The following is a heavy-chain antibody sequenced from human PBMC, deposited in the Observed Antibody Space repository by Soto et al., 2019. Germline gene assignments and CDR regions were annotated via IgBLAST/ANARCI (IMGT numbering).Heavy chain of an antibody. Sequence: GASVKVSCKASGYTFTGYYIHWVREAPGQGLEWMGWINPQTGGTSYAQKFQGRVTLSRDTSINTAYLELSRLRFDDAAVYFCARERYQVISDGMDVWGQGTTVTASS. J-gene: IGHJ6*02. CDR2: INPQTGGT. CDR1: GYTFTGYY. CDR3: ARERYQVISDGMDV. D-gene: IGHD2-2*01. V-gene: IGHV1-2*02.